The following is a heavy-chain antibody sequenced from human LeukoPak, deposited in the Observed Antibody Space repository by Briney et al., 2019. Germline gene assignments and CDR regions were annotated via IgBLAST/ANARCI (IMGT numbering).Heavy chain of an antibody. J-gene: IGHJ4*02. D-gene: IGHD5-18*01. Sequence: SVKVSCKASGGTFSSYAISWVRQAPGQGLEWMGGIIPIFGTANYAQKFQGRVTITADKSTSTAYMELSSLRSDDTAVYYCARVRGTVDTAMVNYFDYWGQGTLVTVSS. CDR2: IIPIFGTA. V-gene: IGHV1-69*06. CDR1: GGTFSSYA. CDR3: ARVRGTVDTAMVNYFDY.